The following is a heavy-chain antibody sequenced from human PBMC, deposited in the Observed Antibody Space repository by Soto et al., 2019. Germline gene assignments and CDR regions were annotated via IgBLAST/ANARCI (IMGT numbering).Heavy chain of an antibody. D-gene: IGHD3-10*01. CDR1: GGSIRRYY. CDR2: IYYSGST. CDR3: VSLPQSGDFDY. Sequence: QVQLQESGPGLVKPSETLSLTCSVSGGSIRRYYWSWIRQPPGKGLEWIGNIYYSGSTNYNPSLKSRVTISVDTSKKQFSLMLSSVTAADTAVYYCVSLPQSGDFDYWGQGTLVTVST. V-gene: IGHV4-59*08. J-gene: IGHJ4*02.